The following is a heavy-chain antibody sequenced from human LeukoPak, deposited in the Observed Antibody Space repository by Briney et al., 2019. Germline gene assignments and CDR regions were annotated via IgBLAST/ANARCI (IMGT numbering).Heavy chain of an antibody. Sequence: PETLSLTCTVSGGSISSYYWSWIRQPPGKGLEWIGYIYYSGSTNYNPSLKSRVTISVDTSENQFSLKLSSVTAADTAVYYCATERSGDYGDYVAPNAFDIWGQGTMVTVSS. D-gene: IGHD4-17*01. CDR2: IYYSGST. J-gene: IGHJ3*02. CDR3: ATERSGDYGDYVAPNAFDI. V-gene: IGHV4-59*01. CDR1: GGSISSYY.